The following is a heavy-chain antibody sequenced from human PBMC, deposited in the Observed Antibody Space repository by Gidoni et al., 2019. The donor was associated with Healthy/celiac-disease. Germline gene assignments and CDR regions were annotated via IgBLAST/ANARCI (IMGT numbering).Heavy chain of an antibody. CDR3: TTDPAIVVVPAAIGVDV. J-gene: IGHJ6*02. CDR2: IKSKTDGGTT. V-gene: IGHV3-15*01. Sequence: EVQLVESGGGLVKPGGSLRLSCAASGFTFSNAWMSWVRQAPGKGLEWVGRIKSKTDGGTTDYAAPVKGRFTISRDDSKNTLYLQMNSLKTEDTAVYYCTTDPAIVVVPAAIGVDVWGQGTTVTVSS. CDR1: GFTFSNAW. D-gene: IGHD2-2*02.